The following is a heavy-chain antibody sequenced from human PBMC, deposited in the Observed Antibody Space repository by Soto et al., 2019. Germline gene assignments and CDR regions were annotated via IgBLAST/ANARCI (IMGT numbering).Heavy chain of an antibody. CDR3: ARGSSSWLNHSYSGMDV. CDR1: GDSVSSNSAA. V-gene: IGHV6-1*01. Sequence: SQTLSLTCAISGDSVSSNSAAWDLISQSPSRGLEWLGRTYYRSKWYNDYAVSVKSRITINPDTSKNQFSLQLNSVTPEETAVYYCARGSSSWLNHSYSGMDVWRQGTTVTVSS. D-gene: IGHD6-13*01. CDR2: TYYRSKWYN. J-gene: IGHJ6*02.